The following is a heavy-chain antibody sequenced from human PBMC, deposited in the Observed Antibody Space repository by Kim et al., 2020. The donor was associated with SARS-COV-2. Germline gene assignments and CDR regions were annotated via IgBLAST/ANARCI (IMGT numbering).Heavy chain of an antibody. Sequence: ASVKVSCKASGYTFTSYGISWVRQAPGQGLEWMGWISAYNGNTNYAQKLQGRVTMTTDTSTSTAYMELRSLRSDDTAVYYCARDLVDIVVVPAAVDAFDIWGQGTMVTVSS. CDR1: GYTFTSYG. CDR2: ISAYNGNT. D-gene: IGHD2-2*01. J-gene: IGHJ3*02. CDR3: ARDLVDIVVVPAAVDAFDI. V-gene: IGHV1-18*01.